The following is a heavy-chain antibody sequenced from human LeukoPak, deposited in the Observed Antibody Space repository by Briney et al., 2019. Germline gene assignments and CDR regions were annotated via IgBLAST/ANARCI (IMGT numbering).Heavy chain of an antibody. CDR2: INHSGST. Sequence: SETLSLTCAVYGGSFSGYYWSWIRQPPGKGLEWIGEINHSGSTNYNPSLKSRVTISVDTSKNQFSLKLSSVTAADTAVYYCARVYSSSWYYFDYWGQGTLVTVSS. CDR3: ARVYSSSWYYFDY. D-gene: IGHD6-13*01. CDR1: GGSFSGYY. J-gene: IGHJ4*02. V-gene: IGHV4-34*01.